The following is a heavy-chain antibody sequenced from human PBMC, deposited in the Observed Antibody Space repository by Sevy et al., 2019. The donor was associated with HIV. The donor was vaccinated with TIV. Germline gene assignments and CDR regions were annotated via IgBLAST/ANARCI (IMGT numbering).Heavy chain of an antibody. CDR3: ASASLNQDIVVVPAATFYGMDV. V-gene: IGHV3-30-3*01. CDR1: GFTFSSYA. J-gene: IGHJ6*02. Sequence: GGSLRLSCAASGFTFSSYAMHWVRQAPGKGLEWVAVISYDGSNKYYADSVKGRFTISRDNSKNTLYLQMNSRRAEDTAVYYCASASLNQDIVVVPAATFYGMDVWGQGTTVTVSS. D-gene: IGHD2-2*01. CDR2: ISYDGSNK.